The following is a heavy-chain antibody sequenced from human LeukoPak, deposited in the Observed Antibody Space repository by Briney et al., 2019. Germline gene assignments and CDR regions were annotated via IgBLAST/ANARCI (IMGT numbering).Heavy chain of an antibody. Sequence: GGSLRLSCAASGFTFSSYWMHWVRQAPGKGLVWVSRINSDGSSTSYADSVKGRFTISRDNAKNTLYLQMNSLRAEDAAVYYCARGYCSGGSCSSGTDFDYWGQGTLVTVSS. D-gene: IGHD2-15*01. CDR2: INSDGSST. CDR1: GFTFSSYW. CDR3: ARGYCSGGSCSSGTDFDY. V-gene: IGHV3-74*01. J-gene: IGHJ4*02.